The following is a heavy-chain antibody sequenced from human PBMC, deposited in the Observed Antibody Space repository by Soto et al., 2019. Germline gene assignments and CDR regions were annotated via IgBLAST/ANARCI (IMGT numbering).Heavy chain of an antibody. Sequence: GGSLRLSCAASGFTFNNYGMNWVRQAPGKGLEWVAIISNDGSNKYYIESVRGRFTISRDNSKNMLFLQMNSLRVEDTAVYFCTKDGRFDSDGSLYYYYYGMDVWGQGTTVTVSS. J-gene: IGHJ6*02. CDR1: GFTFNNYG. CDR2: ISNDGSNK. V-gene: IGHV3-30*18. D-gene: IGHD2-15*01. CDR3: TKDGRFDSDGSLYYYYYGMDV.